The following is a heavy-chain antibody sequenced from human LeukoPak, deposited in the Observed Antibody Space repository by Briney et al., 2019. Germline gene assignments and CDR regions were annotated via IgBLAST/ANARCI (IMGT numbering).Heavy chain of an antibody. CDR1: GFTFDDYA. D-gene: IGHD5-12*01. CDR2: ISWNSGSI. J-gene: IGHJ4*02. Sequence: GGSLRLSCATSGFTFDDYAMHWVRQAPGKGLEWVSGISWNSGSIGYADSVKGRFTISRDNAKNSLYLQMNSLRAEDTAVYYCARGPSGYHNTGGQGTLVTVSS. CDR3: ARGPSGYHNT. V-gene: IGHV3-9*01.